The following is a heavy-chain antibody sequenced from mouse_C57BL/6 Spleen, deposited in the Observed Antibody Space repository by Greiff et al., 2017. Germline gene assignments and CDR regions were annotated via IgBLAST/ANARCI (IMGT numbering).Heavy chain of an antibody. CDR2: IYPGDGDT. V-gene: IGHV1-82*01. J-gene: IGHJ4*01. CDR3: ARGRGNDYGSRGGAMDY. Sequence: VQVVESGPELVKPGASVKISCKASGYAFSSSWMNWVKQRPGKGLEWIGRIYPGDGDTNYNGKFKGKATLTADKSSSTAYMQLSSLTSEDSAVYFCARGRGNDYGSRGGAMDYWGQGTSVTVSS. D-gene: IGHD1-1*01. CDR1: GYAFSSSW.